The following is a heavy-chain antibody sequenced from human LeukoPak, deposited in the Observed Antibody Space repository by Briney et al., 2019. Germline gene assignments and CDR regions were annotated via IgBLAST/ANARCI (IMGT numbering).Heavy chain of an antibody. Sequence: SETLSLTCTVSGGSISTTSNYWGWIRQPPRKGLEWIGTIYYSGSTYYNSSLKSRVTISVDTSKNQLSLKLSSVTAADTAVFYCARRRGDGYSYGVRDAFDMWGQGTMVTVSS. CDR3: ARRRGDGYSYGVRDAFDM. J-gene: IGHJ3*02. CDR2: IYYSGST. V-gene: IGHV4-39*01. CDR1: GGSISTTSNY. D-gene: IGHD5-18*01.